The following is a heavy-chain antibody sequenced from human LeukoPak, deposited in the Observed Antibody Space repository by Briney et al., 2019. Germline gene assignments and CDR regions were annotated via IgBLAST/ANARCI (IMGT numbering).Heavy chain of an antibody. D-gene: IGHD3-16*01. Sequence: GASVKVSCKASGYTFNNYAISWVRQAPGQGLEWMGWINTNTGHPTYAQDFTGRFVFSLDSSASTTYLQISSLKSEDSALYYCARAWGLLLGMGGAHDAFDIWGLGTKVTVSS. CDR2: INTNTGHP. J-gene: IGHJ3*02. V-gene: IGHV7-4-1*02. CDR3: ARAWGLLLGMGGAHDAFDI. CDR1: GYTFNNYA.